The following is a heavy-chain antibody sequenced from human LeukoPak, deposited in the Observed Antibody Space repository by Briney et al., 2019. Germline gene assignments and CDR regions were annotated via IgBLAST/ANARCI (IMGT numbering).Heavy chain of an antibody. CDR3: ASLLPPT. Sequence: GGSLRLPCAASGLPFSTYWMHWVRQAPGKGPEWVSRIKSDGTITNYADSVKGRFTISRDNAKNTLYLQMNSLRGEDTAVYYCASLLPPTWGQGTLVTVSS. J-gene: IGHJ4*02. CDR2: IKSDGTIT. D-gene: IGHD1-26*01. V-gene: IGHV3-74*01. CDR1: GLPFSTYW.